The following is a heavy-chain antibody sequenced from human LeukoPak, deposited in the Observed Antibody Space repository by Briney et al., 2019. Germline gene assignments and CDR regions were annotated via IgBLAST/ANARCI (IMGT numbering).Heavy chain of an antibody. J-gene: IGHJ4*02. CDR1: GYTFTSYG. Sequence: EASVKVSCKASGYTFTSYGISWVRQAPGQGLEWMGWISAYNGNTNYAQKLQGRVTMTTDTSTSTAYMELRSLRSDDTAVYYCARDNIGYCSSTSCYGRSPFDYWGQGTLVTVSS. CDR2: ISAYNGNT. V-gene: IGHV1-18*01. D-gene: IGHD2-2*01. CDR3: ARDNIGYCSSTSCYGRSPFDY.